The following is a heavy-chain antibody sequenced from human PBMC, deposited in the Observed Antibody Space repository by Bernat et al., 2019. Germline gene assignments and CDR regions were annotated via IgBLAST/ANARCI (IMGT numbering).Heavy chain of an antibody. CDR2: ISHDGRGT. D-gene: IGHD2-15*01. CDR1: GFTFSNYW. CDR3: AREAFCSGGTCLGADAFDI. J-gene: IGHJ3*02. Sequence: EEQLVESGGDLVQSGGSLRLSCTASGFTFSNYWMSWVRQAPGKGLVWASRISHDGRGTTHADSVEGRFTISRDNAKKTLYLQMNNLRAEDTAVYYCAREAFCSGGTCLGADAFDIWGQGTMVTVSS. V-gene: IGHV3-74*01.